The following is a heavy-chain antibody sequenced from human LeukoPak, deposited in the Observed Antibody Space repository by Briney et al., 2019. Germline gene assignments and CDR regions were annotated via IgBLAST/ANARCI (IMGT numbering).Heavy chain of an antibody. V-gene: IGHV3-23*01. CDR2: ISGNGGST. D-gene: IGHD5-24*01. Sequence: QPGGSLRLSCAASGFTFSTYDMSWVRQAPGKGLEWVSVISGNGGSTHYADSVKGRFTISRDNSKNTLCLQMNSLRAEDTAVYYCAKDGVMAGHYLDYWGQGTLVTVSS. CDR3: AKDGVMAGHYLDY. CDR1: GFTFSTYD. J-gene: IGHJ4*02.